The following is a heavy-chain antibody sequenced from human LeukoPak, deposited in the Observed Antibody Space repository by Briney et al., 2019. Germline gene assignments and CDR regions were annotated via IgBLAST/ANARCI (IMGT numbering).Heavy chain of an antibody. CDR1: GGTFSSYA. CDR3: ARVDPSSSSQALDS. J-gene: IGHJ4*02. V-gene: IGHV1-69*05. CDR2: IIPMFGTA. Sequence: EASVTVSCKASGGTFSSYAISWVRQAPGQGLEWMGGIIPMFGTATYAQKFQGRVTITTDESTSTAYMELSSLISEDTAVYYCARVDPSSSSQALDSWGQGTLVTVSS. D-gene: IGHD6-6*01.